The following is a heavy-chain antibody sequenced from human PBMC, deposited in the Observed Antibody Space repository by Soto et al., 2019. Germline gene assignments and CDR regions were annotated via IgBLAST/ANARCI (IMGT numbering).Heavy chain of an antibody. CDR2: IYYTGST. J-gene: IGHJ5*01. V-gene: IGHV4-39*02. CDR3: AREPVVLIAHYNCFDS. CDR1: AGSISSSSYY. D-gene: IGHD2-8*01. Sequence: PSESMSLTCTVAAGSISSSSYYWGWIRQPPGNGLEWIGRIYYTGSTYYNPSLKTRCTISVDTSKNQFSLKLSALTAADSAVDHCAREPVVLIAHYNCFDSWGQGALVTVSS.